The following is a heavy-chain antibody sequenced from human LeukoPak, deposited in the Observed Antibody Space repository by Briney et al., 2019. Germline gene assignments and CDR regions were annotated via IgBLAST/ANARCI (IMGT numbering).Heavy chain of an antibody. CDR1: GYSISSGYY. CDR3: ARVLGYCSGGSCYGYFDY. V-gene: IGHV4-38-2*02. Sequence: PSETLSLTCTVSGYSISSGYYWGWIRPPPGKGLEWIGSIYHSGSTYYNPSLKSRVTISVDTSKNQFSLKLSSVTAADTAVYYCARVLGYCSGGSCYGYFDYWGQGTLVTVSS. CDR2: IYHSGST. J-gene: IGHJ4*02. D-gene: IGHD2-15*01.